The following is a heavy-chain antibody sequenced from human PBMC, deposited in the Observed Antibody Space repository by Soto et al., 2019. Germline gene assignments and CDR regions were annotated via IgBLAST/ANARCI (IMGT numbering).Heavy chain of an antibody. V-gene: IGHV4-39*01. J-gene: IGHJ5*02. CDR1: GGSISSSSYY. CDR3: ARRFVEIAPRPHNRYWFDP. Sequence: SETLSLTCTVSGGSISSSSYYWGWIRQPPGKGLEWIGSIYYSGSTYYNPSLKSRVTISVDTSKNQFSLKLSSVTAADTAVYYCARRFVEIAPRPHNRYWFDPWGQGTLVTVSS. CDR2: IYYSGST. D-gene: IGHD2-21*01.